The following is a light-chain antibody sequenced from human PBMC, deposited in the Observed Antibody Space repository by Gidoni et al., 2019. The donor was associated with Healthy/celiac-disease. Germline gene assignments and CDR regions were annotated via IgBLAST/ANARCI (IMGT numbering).Light chain of an antibody. J-gene: IGKJ3*01. CDR3: QQSYSTPGFT. CDR2: AAS. CDR1: QSSSSY. V-gene: IGKV1-39*01. Sequence: IQMTQSPSSLSASVGDRVTITCRASQSSSSYFNWYQQKPGKAPKLLIYAASSLQSGVPSRFSGSGSVTDFTLTISSLQPEDFATYYCQQSYSTPGFTFGPGTKVDIK.